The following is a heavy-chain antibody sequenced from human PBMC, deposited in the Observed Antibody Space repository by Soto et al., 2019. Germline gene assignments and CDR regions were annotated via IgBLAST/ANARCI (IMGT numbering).Heavy chain of an antibody. V-gene: IGHV3-9*01. CDR1: GFTFDDYA. J-gene: IGHJ3*02. D-gene: IGHD3-22*01. CDR2: ISWNSGSI. CDR3: AKGRTSDITMIVDDAFDI. Sequence: EVQLVESGGGLVQPGRSLRLSCVASGFTFDDYAMHWVRQAPGKGLEWVSGISWNSGSIGYADSVKGRFTISRDNAKNSLYLQMNSLRAEDTALYYCAKGRTSDITMIVDDAFDIWGQGTMVTVSS.